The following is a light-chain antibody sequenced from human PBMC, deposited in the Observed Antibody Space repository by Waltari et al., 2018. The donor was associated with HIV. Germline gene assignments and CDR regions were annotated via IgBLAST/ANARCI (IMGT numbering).Light chain of an antibody. CDR2: DSS. J-gene: IGKJ1*01. Sequence: ELVMTQSPPTVSVFPGERATLAGRASLRVSTNLSWYQQRPRPAPRLLIYDSSNRATDLPGSISSSGSTTDFTITISILEPEDFAVYCCQQRSNWLWTFGQGTMVEIK. CDR3: QQRSNWLWT. V-gene: IGKV3-11*01. CDR1: LRVSTN.